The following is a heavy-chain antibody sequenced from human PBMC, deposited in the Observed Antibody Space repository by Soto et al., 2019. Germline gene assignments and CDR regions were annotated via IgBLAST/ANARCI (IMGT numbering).Heavy chain of an antibody. CDR2: IYYSGST. CDR3: ARGVGAIRRYAFDI. CDR1: GGSISSYY. Sequence: QVQLQESGPGLVKPSKTLSLTCTVSGGSISSYYWSWIRQPPGKGLEGIGYIYYSGSTNYNPSLKSRVTIPVDTSKNQFSLRLGSVTAADTAVYYGARGVGAIRRYAFDIWGQGTMVTVSS. V-gene: IGHV4-59*01. J-gene: IGHJ3*02. D-gene: IGHD3-10*01.